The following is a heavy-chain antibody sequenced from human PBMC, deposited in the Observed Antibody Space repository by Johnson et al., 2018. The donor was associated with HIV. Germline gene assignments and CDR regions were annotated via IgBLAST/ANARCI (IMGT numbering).Heavy chain of an antibody. J-gene: IGHJ3*01. CDR2: IDTEGSGT. CDR1: GFSFSTYW. Sequence: VQLVESGGRLVQPGGSLRLSCAASGFSFSTYWMHWVRRVPGKGLVWVSRIDTEGSGTTYADSVKGRFTISRDNAKNTVYLQMISLRAEDMAVYYCARSRWADDAFDGWGQGTMVTVSS. CDR3: ARSRWADDAFDG. V-gene: IGHV3-74*03. D-gene: IGHD1-26*01.